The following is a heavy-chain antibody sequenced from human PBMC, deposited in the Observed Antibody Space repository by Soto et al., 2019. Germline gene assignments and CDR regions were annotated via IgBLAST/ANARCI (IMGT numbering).Heavy chain of an antibody. CDR1: GYTFTSYY. CDR2: INPSGGST. J-gene: IGHJ4*02. Sequence: ASVKVSCKASGYTFTSYYMHWVRQAPGQGLEWMGIINPSGGSTSYAQKFQGRVTMTRDTSTSTVYMELSSLRSEDTAVYYCARVGIDDFWSGYYTGPAYSCFDYWGQGTLVTVSS. V-gene: IGHV1-46*03. D-gene: IGHD3-3*01. CDR3: ARVGIDDFWSGYYTGPAYSCFDY.